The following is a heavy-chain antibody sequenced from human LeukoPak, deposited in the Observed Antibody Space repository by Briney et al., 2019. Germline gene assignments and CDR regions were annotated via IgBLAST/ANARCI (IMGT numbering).Heavy chain of an antibody. D-gene: IGHD4-23*01. J-gene: IGHJ2*01. Sequence: ASVKVSCKASGYSFTGYYMNWVRQAPGQGLEWMGWINPNSGGTNYAQKFQGRVTMTRDTSITTAYMELTRLKSDDTAVYNCARGAEYGGHSAWYFDLWGRGTLIAVSS. CDR1: GYSFTGYY. CDR3: ARGAEYGGHSAWYFDL. CDR2: INPNSGGT. V-gene: IGHV1-2*02.